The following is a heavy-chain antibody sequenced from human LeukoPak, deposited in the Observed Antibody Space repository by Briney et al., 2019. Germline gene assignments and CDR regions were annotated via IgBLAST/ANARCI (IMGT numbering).Heavy chain of an antibody. D-gene: IGHD4-17*01. V-gene: IGHV3-74*01. CDR3: ARDYGDYGDDAFDI. CDR2: INSDGSST. CDR1: GSTFSSYW. Sequence: GGSLRLSCAASGSTFSSYWMHWVRQAPGKGLVWVSRINSDGSSTSYADSVKGRFTISRDNAKNTLYLQMNSLRAEDTAVYYCARDYGDYGDDAFDIWGQGTMVTVSS. J-gene: IGHJ3*02.